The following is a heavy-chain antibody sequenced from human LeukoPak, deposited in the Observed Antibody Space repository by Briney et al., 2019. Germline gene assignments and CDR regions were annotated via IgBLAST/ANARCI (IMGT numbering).Heavy chain of an antibody. CDR2: ISTSTGDT. CDR3: ARLFSSDYLQRS. J-gene: IGHJ5*02. D-gene: IGHD4-17*01. Sequence: ASVKVSCKTSGYSFILYGISWVRQAPGQGPEWMGWISTSTGDTKYTQKFQGRVTLTTDTSTSTAYMELSSLRSGDTAVYYCARLFSSDYLQRSWGQGTLVTVSS. CDR1: GYSFILYG. V-gene: IGHV1-18*01.